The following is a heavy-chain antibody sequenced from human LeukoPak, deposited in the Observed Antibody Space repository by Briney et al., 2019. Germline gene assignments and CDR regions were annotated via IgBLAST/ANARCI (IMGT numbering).Heavy chain of an antibody. V-gene: IGHV4-59*01. J-gene: IGHJ4*02. CDR2: IYYSGTA. Sequence: SETLSLTCTVSGGSISSYYWSWIRQTPGKGLEWIGYIYYSGTANYNPSLRSRVAISLDTSKNQFSLKLSSVTAADTAVYYCARGWGAVAGFDYWGQGTLVTVSS. CDR1: GGSISSYY. CDR3: ARGWGAVAGFDY. D-gene: IGHD6-19*01.